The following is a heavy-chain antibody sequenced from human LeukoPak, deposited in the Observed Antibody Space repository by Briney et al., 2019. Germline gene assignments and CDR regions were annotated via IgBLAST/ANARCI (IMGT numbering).Heavy chain of an antibody. D-gene: IGHD6-13*01. CDR2: IYYSGST. Sequence: PSETLSLTCTVSGGSINSRSYYWGWIRQPPGKGLEWIGYIYYSGSTNYNPSLKSRVTISVDTSKNQFSLKLSSVTAADTAVYYCARAPGPNGSSWYSELLGWRYGMDVWGQGTTVTVSS. J-gene: IGHJ6*02. CDR1: GGSINSRSYY. CDR3: ARAPGPNGSSWYSELLGWRYGMDV. V-gene: IGHV4-61*05.